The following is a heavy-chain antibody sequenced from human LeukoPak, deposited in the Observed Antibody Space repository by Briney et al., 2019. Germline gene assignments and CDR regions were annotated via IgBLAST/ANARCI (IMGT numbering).Heavy chain of an antibody. Sequence: GGSLRLSCAASGFTFSSYWMSWVRQAPGKGLEWVANIKQDGSEKYYVDSVKGRFTISRDNAKNSLYLQMNSPRAEDTAVYYCARVGDYYDSSGYYSPIDYWGQGTLVTVSS. V-gene: IGHV3-7*01. J-gene: IGHJ4*02. CDR3: ARVGDYYDSSGYYSPIDY. CDR1: GFTFSSYW. CDR2: IKQDGSEK. D-gene: IGHD3-22*01.